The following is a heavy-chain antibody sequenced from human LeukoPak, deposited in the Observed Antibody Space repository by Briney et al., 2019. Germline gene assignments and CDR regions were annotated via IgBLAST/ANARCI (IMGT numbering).Heavy chain of an antibody. V-gene: IGHV4-39*07. CDR2: IYYSGST. D-gene: IGHD3-9*01. J-gene: IGHJ3*02. CDR1: GGSISSSSYY. Sequence: KPSETRSLTCTVSGGSISSSSYYWGWIRQPPGKGLEWIGIIYYSGSTYYNPSLKSRVTISVDTSKNQFSLKLSSVTAADTAVYYCAREDSPLTFYDILTPRTHDAFDIWGQGTMVTVSS. CDR3: AREDSPLTFYDILTPRTHDAFDI.